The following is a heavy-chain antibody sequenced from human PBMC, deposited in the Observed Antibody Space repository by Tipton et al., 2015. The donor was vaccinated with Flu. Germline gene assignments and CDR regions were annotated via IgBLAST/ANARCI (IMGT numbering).Heavy chain of an antibody. Sequence: TLSLTCTVSGGSISNYYWSWIRQPAGKGLEWIGRIYNSGSTNYNPSLKSRVTMSVDTSRNQFSLRLTSVTAADTAVYYCAKGPYSGDWYRFNYWGQGTLVTVSS. D-gene: IGHD6-19*01. J-gene: IGHJ4*02. CDR3: AKGPYSGDWYRFNY. CDR2: IYNSGST. V-gene: IGHV4-4*07. CDR1: GGSISNYY.